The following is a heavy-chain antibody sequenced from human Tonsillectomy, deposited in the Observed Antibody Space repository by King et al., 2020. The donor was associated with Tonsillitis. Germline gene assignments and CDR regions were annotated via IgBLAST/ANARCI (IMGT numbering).Heavy chain of an antibody. CDR2: ISAYNGNT. D-gene: IGHD3-3*01. V-gene: IGHV1-18*04. CDR3: ARDDYDFWSGYYPSFDY. J-gene: IGHJ4*02. CDR1: GYTFAHYG. Sequence: GQLVQSGAEVKKPGASVNVSCKASGYTFAHYGISWVRQAPGQGLEWMGWISAYNGNTNYEQKFHGRVTMTTDTSTTTAYMEVRSLRSDDTAVYYCARDDYDFWSGYYPSFDYWGQGTLVTVSS.